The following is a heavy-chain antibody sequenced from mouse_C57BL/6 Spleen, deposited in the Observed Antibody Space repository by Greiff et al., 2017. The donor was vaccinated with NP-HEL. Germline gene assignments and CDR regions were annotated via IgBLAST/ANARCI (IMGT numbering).Heavy chain of an antibody. V-gene: IGHV1-74*01. D-gene: IGHD2-5*01. Sequence: VQLHQPGAELVKPGASVKVSCKASGYTFTSYWMHWVKQRPGQGLEWIGRIHPSDSDTNYNQKFKGKATLTVDKSSSTAYMQLSSLTSEDSAVYYCAIQAGYSNHYYAMDYWGQGTSVTVSS. CDR1: GYTFTSYW. J-gene: IGHJ4*01. CDR3: AIQAGYSNHYYAMDY. CDR2: IHPSDSDT.